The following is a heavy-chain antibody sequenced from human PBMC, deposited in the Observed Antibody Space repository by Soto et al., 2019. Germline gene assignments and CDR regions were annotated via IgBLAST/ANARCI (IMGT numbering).Heavy chain of an antibody. D-gene: IGHD3-10*01. J-gene: IGHJ5*02. CDR1: GYTFTKYG. V-gene: IGHV1-18*01. CDR2: INTYNGNT. CDR3: ARGVGSGTYYNQYNWFDP. Sequence: ASVKVSCKASGYTFTKYGIIWVRQAPGQGLEWMGWINTYNGNTNHAQKLQGRVTMTTDTSTSTAYMELRSLRSDDTAVYYCARGVGSGTYYNQYNWFDPWGQGTLVTVS.